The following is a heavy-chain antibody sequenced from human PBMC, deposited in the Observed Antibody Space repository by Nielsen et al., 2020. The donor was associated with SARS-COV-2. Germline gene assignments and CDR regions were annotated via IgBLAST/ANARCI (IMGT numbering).Heavy chain of an antibody. CDR3: ARDLGGSSGWGDYYYYGMDV. CDR2: IYSGGST. Sequence: WLRQPPGKGLEWVSVIYSGGSTYYADSVKGRFTISRDNSKNTLYLQMNSLRAEDTAVYYCARDLGGSSGWGDYYYYGMDVWGQGTTVTVSS. J-gene: IGHJ6*02. V-gene: IGHV3-53*01. D-gene: IGHD6-19*01.